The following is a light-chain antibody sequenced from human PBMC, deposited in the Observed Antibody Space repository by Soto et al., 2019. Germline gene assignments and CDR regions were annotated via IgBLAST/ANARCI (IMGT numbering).Light chain of an antibody. CDR1: QNLTSNL. J-gene: IGKJ4*01. Sequence: ESVLTHSACTLSLFQGKRSTLSVVAGQNLTSNLLVWYQQHPGQAPRLLMYGTSSRATGIPDRFSGSGSGTDFTLTISSLQPEDFATYYCQQLNSYPLTFGGGTKVDIK. V-gene: IGKV3-20*01. CDR3: QQLNSYPLT. CDR2: GTS.